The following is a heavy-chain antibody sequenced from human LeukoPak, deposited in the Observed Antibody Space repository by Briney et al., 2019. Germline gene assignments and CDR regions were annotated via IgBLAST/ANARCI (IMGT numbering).Heavy chain of an antibody. Sequence: ASVKVSCKASGYTFTSYGISWVRQAPGQGLEWMGWISAYNGNTYYAQKLQGRVTMTRDTSISTAYMELSSLRSEDTAVYYCARGHGPGGSRWPNLDYWGQGTLVTVSS. CDR2: ISAYNGNT. J-gene: IGHJ4*02. V-gene: IGHV1-18*01. CDR3: ARGHGPGGSRWPNLDY. D-gene: IGHD6-13*01. CDR1: GYTFTSYG.